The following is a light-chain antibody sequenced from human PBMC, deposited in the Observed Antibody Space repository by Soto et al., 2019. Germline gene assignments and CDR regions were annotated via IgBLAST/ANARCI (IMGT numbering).Light chain of an antibody. CDR1: QSVFYSSNSKNY. CDR3: QQYFSSPPT. Sequence: DIVMTQSPDSLAVSLGERATINCKSSQSVFYSSNSKNYLAWYQQKPGQPPKLLIYWASARESGVPDRFSGSGSGTDFTLTISSLQAEDVAVYFCQQYFSSPPTFAGGTKVEIK. V-gene: IGKV4-1*01. CDR2: WAS. J-gene: IGKJ4*01.